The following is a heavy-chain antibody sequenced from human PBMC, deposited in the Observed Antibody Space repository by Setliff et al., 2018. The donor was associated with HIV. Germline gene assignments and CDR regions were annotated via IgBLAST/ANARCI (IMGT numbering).Heavy chain of an antibody. J-gene: IGHJ4*02. CDR2: IFHSGDT. Sequence: SETLSLTCSVSGVSVGSGDYYWHWIRQHPEKALEWIGYIFHSGDTYYNPSLKSRISMSVDTSKNQFSLELTSLTAADTAVYYCATQPRIAARPFDYWGQGVLVTVSS. CDR3: ATQPRIAARPFDY. D-gene: IGHD6-6*01. V-gene: IGHV4-31*03. CDR1: GVSVGSGDYY.